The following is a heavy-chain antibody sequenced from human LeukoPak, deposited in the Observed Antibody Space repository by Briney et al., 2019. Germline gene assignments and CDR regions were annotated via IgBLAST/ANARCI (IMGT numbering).Heavy chain of an antibody. CDR3: ARVRGHIVVVPAANDYYMDV. CDR1: GFTFSSYK. D-gene: IGHD2-2*01. Sequence: GGSLRLSCAASGFTFSSYKMNWVRQAPGKGLEWVSSISRTSTYIYYSDSVKGRFTISRDNAKNSLYLQMNSLRAEDTAVYYCARVRGHIVVVPAANDYYMDVWGKGTTVTISS. J-gene: IGHJ6*03. V-gene: IGHV3-21*01. CDR2: ISRTSTYI.